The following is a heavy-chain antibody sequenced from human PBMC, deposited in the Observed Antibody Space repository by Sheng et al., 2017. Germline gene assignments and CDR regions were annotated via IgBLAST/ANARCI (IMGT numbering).Heavy chain of an antibody. CDR1: GFTFTEFTFSAYA. J-gene: IGHJ4*02. CDR2: IVGSGGPT. D-gene: IGHD1-26*01. V-gene: IGHV3-23*01. CDR3: ARDNRGGYSPNLDY. Sequence: EVQLLESGGGLVQTGGSLRLSCAASGFTFTEFTFSAYAMTWVRQAPGKGLEWVSTIVGSGGPTYYADSVKGRFTISRDNSKDALYLQMNSLRAEDTAVYYCARDNRGGYSPNLDYWGQGTLVTVSS.